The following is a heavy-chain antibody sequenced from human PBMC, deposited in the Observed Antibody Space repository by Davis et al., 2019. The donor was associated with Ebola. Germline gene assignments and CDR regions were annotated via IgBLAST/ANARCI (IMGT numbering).Heavy chain of an antibody. CDR3: ARDSDDYSFDY. J-gene: IGHJ4*02. Sequence: PGGSLRLSCAASGFTFSDYYMSWIRQAPGKGLEWVSYISSSSRYTNYADSVKGRFTISRDNSKNTLYLQMNSLRPEDTAVYYCARDSDDYSFDYWGQGTLVTVSS. D-gene: IGHD4-11*01. CDR1: GFTFSDYY. CDR2: ISSSSRYT. V-gene: IGHV3-11*06.